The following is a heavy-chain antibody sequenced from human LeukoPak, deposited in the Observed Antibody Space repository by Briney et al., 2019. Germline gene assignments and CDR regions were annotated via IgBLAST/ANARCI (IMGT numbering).Heavy chain of an antibody. CDR1: GHTFTTYG. Sequence: GASVRLSCTASGHTFTTYGISWVRQAPGQGLEWMGWISAYNGNTNYAQKLQGRVTMTTDTSTSTAYMELRSLRSDDTAVYYCARGLTVGYGDYQPALSRGQGTRVTVSS. CDR2: ISAYNGNT. J-gene: IGHJ4*02. D-gene: IGHD4-17*01. CDR3: ARGLTVGYGDYQPALS. V-gene: IGHV1-18*01.